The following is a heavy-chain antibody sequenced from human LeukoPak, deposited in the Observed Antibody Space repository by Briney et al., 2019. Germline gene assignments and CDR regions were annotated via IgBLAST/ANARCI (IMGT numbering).Heavy chain of an antibody. CDR3: ARPKQLVNPSFDY. Sequence: PSETLSLTCTVSGGSISSTAYYWAWIRQPPGKGLEWIGSIGYSGNTYYKPSLKSRVTISVDTSKNQFSLKLSSVTAADTAVYYCARPKQLVNPSFDYWGQGTLVTVSS. CDR2: IGYSGNT. J-gene: IGHJ4*02. CDR1: GGSISSTAYY. V-gene: IGHV4-39*07. D-gene: IGHD6-6*01.